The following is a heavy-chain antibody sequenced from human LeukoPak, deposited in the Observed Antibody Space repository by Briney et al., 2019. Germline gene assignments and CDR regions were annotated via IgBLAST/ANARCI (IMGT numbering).Heavy chain of an antibody. CDR3: ARGAVGATSSPDY. D-gene: IGHD1-26*01. CDR1: GGSISSYY. V-gene: IGHV4-59*01. Sequence: PSETLSLTCTVSGGSISSYYWSWIRQPPGKGLEWIGYIYYSGSTNYNPSLKSRVTISVDTSKNQFSLKLSSVTAADTAVYYCARGAVGATSSPDYWGQGTLVTVSS. J-gene: IGHJ4*02. CDR2: IYYSGST.